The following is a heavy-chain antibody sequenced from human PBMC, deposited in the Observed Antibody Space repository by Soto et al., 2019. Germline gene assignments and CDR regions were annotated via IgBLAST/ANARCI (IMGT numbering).Heavy chain of an antibody. D-gene: IGHD6-13*01. Sequence: GGSLRLSCAASGFTFSSYAMHWVRQAPGKGLEWVAVISYDGSNKYYADSVKGRFTISRDNSKNTLYLQMNSLRAEDTAVYYCAREYSTSSGDDFDYWGQGTLVTVSS. CDR3: AREYSTSSGDDFDY. CDR2: ISYDGSNK. CDR1: GFTFSSYA. J-gene: IGHJ4*02. V-gene: IGHV3-30-3*01.